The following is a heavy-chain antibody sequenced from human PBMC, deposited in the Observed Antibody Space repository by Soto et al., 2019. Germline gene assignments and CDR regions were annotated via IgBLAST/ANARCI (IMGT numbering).Heavy chain of an antibody. CDR3: ARRANTGADHFDL. J-gene: IGHJ4*02. CDR2: IYPSDSHT. Sequence: GESLKISCQVSGYTFTIYWIGWVRQMRGKGLEWMGIIYPSDSHTRYSPSFQGQVTISADQYINTHYLQWDSLKASDTAIYYGARRANTGADHFDLWGQGPPVTVSS. D-gene: IGHD3-10*01. CDR1: GYTFTIYW. V-gene: IGHV5-51*01.